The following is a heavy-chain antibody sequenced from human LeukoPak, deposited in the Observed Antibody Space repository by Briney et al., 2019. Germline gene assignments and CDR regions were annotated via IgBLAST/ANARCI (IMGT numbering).Heavy chain of an antibody. CDR1: GFTFSSYA. CDR3: ATSRLGAIVPTMFYFNF. CDR2: ISYDTSNK. V-gene: IGHV3-30*04. D-gene: IGHD5-12*01. Sequence: GGSLRLSCAASGFTFSSYAMHWVRQAPGKGLQWVAAISYDTSNKYYSDSVKGRITISRDNSKNTLYLQMNSLRAEDTAVYYCATSRLGAIVPTMFYFNFWGQGTLVTVSS. J-gene: IGHJ4*02.